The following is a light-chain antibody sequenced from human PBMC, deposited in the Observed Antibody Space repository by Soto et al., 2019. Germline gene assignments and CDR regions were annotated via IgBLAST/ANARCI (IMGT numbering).Light chain of an antibody. Sequence: EIVMTQSPATLSVSPGERATLSCRASQSVSSNLAWYQQKPGQAPRLLIYGASTRATGIPARFSGSGSGTEVTLTISSLQSEDFGVYYCQQYNNWPPGTFGPGTKVDIK. J-gene: IGKJ3*01. CDR3: QQYNNWPPGT. CDR2: GAS. CDR1: QSVSSN. V-gene: IGKV3-15*01.